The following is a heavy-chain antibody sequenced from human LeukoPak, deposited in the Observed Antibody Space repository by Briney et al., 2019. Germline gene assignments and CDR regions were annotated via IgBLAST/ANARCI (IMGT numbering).Heavy chain of an antibody. J-gene: IGHJ6*02. CDR3: ATREGIVNYYYYGMDV. CDR2: IYYSGST. D-gene: IGHD1-26*01. V-gene: IGHV4-39*01. Sequence: SETLSLTCTVSGGSISSSGYYWGWIRQPPGKGLEWIGSIYYSGSTYYNPSPKSRVTISVDTSKNQFSLKLSSVTAADTAVYYCATREGIVNYYYYGMDVWGQGTTVTVSS. CDR1: GGSISSSGYY.